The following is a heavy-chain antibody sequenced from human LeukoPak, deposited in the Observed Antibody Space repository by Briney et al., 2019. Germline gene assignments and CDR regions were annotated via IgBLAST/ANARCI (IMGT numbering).Heavy chain of an antibody. CDR1: GFTFSSYA. CDR3: ARDLVPSNWDFDY. D-gene: IGHD7-27*01. Sequence: PGGSLRLSCAASGFTFSSYAMSWVRQAPGKGLEWVSGISASGGSTYYADSVKGRFTISRDNSKNTLYVQMNSLRAEDTAVYYCARDLVPSNWDFDYWGQGTLVTVSS. CDR2: ISASGGST. V-gene: IGHV3-23*01. J-gene: IGHJ4*02.